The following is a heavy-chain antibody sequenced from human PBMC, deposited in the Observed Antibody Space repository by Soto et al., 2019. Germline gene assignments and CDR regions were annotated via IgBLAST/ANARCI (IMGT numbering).Heavy chain of an antibody. Sequence: VKVSCKVSGYTLTELSMHWVRQAPGKGXEWMGGFDPEDGETIYAQKFQGRVTMTEDTSTDTAYMELSSLRSEDTAVYYCAXGXXXXXXCCXSXDAYAIWGQRTMVT. D-gene: IGHD2-15*01. V-gene: IGHV1-24*01. CDR3: AXGXXXXXXCCXSXDAYAI. J-gene: IGHJ3*02. CDR2: FDPEDGET. CDR1: GYTLTELS.